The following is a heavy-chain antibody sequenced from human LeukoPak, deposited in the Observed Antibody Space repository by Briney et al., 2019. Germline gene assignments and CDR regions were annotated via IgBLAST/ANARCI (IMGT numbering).Heavy chain of an antibody. J-gene: IGHJ4*02. V-gene: IGHV4-39*01. Sequence: PSETLSLTCTVSGGSISDGTYYWGWVRQPPGKGLEWIGTIHYSGTTHYNRSLKSRVTLSVDTSKNQFSLRLSSVTAGDTGGYYCARRTTESYSDYWGQGTLVTVST. CDR3: ARRTTESYSDY. D-gene: IGHD1-1*01. CDR2: IHYSGTT. CDR1: GGSISDGTYY.